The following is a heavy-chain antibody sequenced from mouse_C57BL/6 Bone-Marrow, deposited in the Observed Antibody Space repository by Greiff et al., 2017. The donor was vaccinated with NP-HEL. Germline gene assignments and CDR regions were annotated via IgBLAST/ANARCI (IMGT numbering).Heavy chain of an antibody. CDR2: IYPYNGVS. CDR3: ARSYDSNPGDY. D-gene: IGHD2-5*01. Sequence: VQLKQSGPELVKPGASVKISCKASGYSFTGYYMHWVKQSHGNILDWIGYIYPYNGVSSSNQKFTGKATLTVDKSSSTAYMELRSLTSEDSAVYYCARSYDSNPGDYWGQGTTLTVSS. CDR1: GYSFTGYY. J-gene: IGHJ2*01. V-gene: IGHV1-31*01.